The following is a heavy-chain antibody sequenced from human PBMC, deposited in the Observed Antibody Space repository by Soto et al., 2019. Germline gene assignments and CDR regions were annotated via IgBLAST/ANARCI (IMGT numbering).Heavy chain of an antibody. V-gene: IGHV3-30-3*01. CDR3: ARVIHYYGSGSYYFAAYGMDV. CDR2: LSHDGSNK. Sequence: QVQLVESGGGVVQPGRSLRLSCAASGFTFSTYPMHWVRQAPGKGLEWVALLSHDGSNKYYADSVKGRFTISRDNSKNTLYLQMNSLRAEDTAVYYCARVIHYYGSGSYYFAAYGMDVWGQGTTVTVSS. J-gene: IGHJ6*02. D-gene: IGHD3-10*01. CDR1: GFTFSTYP.